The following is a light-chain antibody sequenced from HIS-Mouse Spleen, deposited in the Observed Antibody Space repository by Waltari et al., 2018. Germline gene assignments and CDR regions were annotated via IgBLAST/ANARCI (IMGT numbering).Light chain of an antibody. J-gene: IGLJ2*01. CDR1: ALPKKY. Sequence: SYELTQPPSVSVSPGQPARITCSGAALPKKYASWYQQKSGQAPVLVIYEDSKRPSGIPERFSGSSSGTMATLTISGAQVEDEADYYCYSTDSSGNHRVFGGGTKLTVL. CDR3: YSTDSSGNHRV. V-gene: IGLV3-10*01. CDR2: EDS.